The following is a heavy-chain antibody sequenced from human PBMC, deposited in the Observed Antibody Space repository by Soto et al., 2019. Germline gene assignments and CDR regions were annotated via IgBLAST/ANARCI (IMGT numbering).Heavy chain of an antibody. V-gene: IGHV4-61*01. J-gene: IGHJ4*02. CDR3: ARTMVGARAGYFDY. CDR1: GGSVISGSYY. Sequence: SETLSLTCTVSGGSVISGSYYWSWIRQPPGKGLEWIGYIYYSGSTNYNPSLKSRVTISVDTSKNQFSLKLSSVTAADTAVYYCARTMVGARAGYFDYWGRGTLVTVSS. D-gene: IGHD1-26*01. CDR2: IYYSGST.